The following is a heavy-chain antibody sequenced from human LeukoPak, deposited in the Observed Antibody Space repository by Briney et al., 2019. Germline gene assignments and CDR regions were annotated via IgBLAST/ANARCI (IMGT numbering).Heavy chain of an antibody. CDR1: GYSFTSYW. CDR2: IYPGDSDT. V-gene: IGHV5-51*01. J-gene: IGHJ3*02. D-gene: IGHD3-10*01. Sequence: GESLKISCKGSGYSFTSYWIGWVRQMPGKGLEWMGIIYPGDSDTRYSPSFQGQVTISADKSISTAYLQWSSLKASDTAMYYCARLGYYGSGSPEDDAFDIWGQGTMVTVSS. CDR3: ARLGYYGSGSPEDDAFDI.